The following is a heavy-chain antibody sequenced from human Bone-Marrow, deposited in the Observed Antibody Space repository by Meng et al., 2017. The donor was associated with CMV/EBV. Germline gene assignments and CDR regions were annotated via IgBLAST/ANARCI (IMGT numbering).Heavy chain of an antibody. CDR3: AREVTYYYYGMAV. J-gene: IGHJ6*02. CDR2: ISSSGSTI. D-gene: IGHD4-11*01. CDR1: GFTFSSYE. V-gene: IGHV3-48*03. Sequence: GESLKISCAASGFTFSSYEMNWVRQAPGKGLEWVSYISSSGSTIYYADSVKGRFTISRDNAKNSLYLQMNSLRAEDTAVYYCAREVTYYYYGMAVWGQWTTVTVAS.